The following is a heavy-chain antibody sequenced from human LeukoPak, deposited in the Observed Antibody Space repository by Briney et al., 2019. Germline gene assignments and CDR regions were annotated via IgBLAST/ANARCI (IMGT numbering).Heavy chain of an antibody. CDR1: RFTSTSYN. CDR2: ITTGVSTT. Sequence: GGSLRLSCAASRFTSTSYNMHWVRQVSGKGLVWVSRITTGVSTTMYADSVKGRFTISRDNAKNTVHLQMSSLRAEDTAIYYCARGYYGDPVAFDYWGQGTLVTVSS. CDR3: ARGYYGDPVAFDY. J-gene: IGHJ4*02. D-gene: IGHD3-10*01. V-gene: IGHV3-74*03.